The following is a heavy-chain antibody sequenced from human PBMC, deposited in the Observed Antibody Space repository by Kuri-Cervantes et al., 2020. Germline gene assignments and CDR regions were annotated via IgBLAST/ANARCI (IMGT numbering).Heavy chain of an antibody. J-gene: IGHJ4*02. D-gene: IGHD2-2*01. CDR2: IYTSGST. V-gene: IGHV4-4*07. Sequence: SETLSLTCTVSGGSISSYYRSWIRQPAGKGLEWIGRIYTSGSTNYNPSLKSRATISVDSSKNQFSLKLSSVTAADTAVYYCARGAGYCSSTSCYRSPQNNWNYARKYYLDYWGQGTLVTVSS. CDR3: ARGAGYCSSTSCYRSPQNNWNYARKYYLDY. CDR1: GGSISSYY.